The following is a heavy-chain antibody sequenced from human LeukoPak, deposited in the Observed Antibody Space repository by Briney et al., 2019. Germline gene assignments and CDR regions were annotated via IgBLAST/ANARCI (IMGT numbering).Heavy chain of an antibody. CDR3: ARGGSSWYDYFQH. CDR1: GFAFSSFS. Sequence: GGPLRLSCAASGFAFSSFSMNWVRQTPGKGLEWVSSISSSSSYIYYADSVIGRFTISRDDAKNSLFLQMNSLRAEDTAVYFCARGGSSWYDYFQHWGQGTLVTVSS. J-gene: IGHJ1*01. D-gene: IGHD6-13*01. CDR2: ISSSSSYI. V-gene: IGHV3-21*01.